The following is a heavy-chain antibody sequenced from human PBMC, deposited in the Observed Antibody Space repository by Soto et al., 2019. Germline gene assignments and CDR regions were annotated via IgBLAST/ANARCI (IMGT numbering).Heavy chain of an antibody. CDR2: ISTYNRNT. CDR1: GYTFTTYA. CDR3: AREFGPYSSSWYLPHSLAY. J-gene: IGHJ4*02. V-gene: IGHV1-18*01. D-gene: IGHD6-13*01. Sequence: GASVKVSCKASGYTFTTYAISWVRQAPGQGLEWMGWISTYNRNTNYAQKFQGRVTVTTDTSTSTAYMELRSLRSDDTAVYYCAREFGPYSSSWYLPHSLAYWGQGTLVTVSS.